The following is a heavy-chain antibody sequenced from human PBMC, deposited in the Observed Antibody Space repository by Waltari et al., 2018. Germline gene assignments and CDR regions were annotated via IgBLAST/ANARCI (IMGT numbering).Heavy chain of an antibody. J-gene: IGHJ5*02. D-gene: IGHD2-2*02. CDR3: ARDLVVPAAIPGVTSRFDP. V-gene: IGHV4-39*07. CDR1: GGSISSSSYY. CDR2: IYYSGST. Sequence: QLQLQESGPGLVKPSETLSLTCTVSGGSISSSSYYWGWIRQPPGKGLEWIGSIYYSGSTYYNPSLKSRVTISVDTSKNQFSLKLSSVTAADTAVYYCARDLVVPAAIPGVTSRFDPWGQGTLVTVSS.